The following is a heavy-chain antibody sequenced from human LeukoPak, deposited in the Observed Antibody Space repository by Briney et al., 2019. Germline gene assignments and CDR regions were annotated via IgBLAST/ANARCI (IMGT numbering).Heavy chain of an antibody. CDR1: GFTFSSYA. CDR2: ISGSGGST. J-gene: IGHJ4*02. D-gene: IGHD3-10*01. Sequence: GGTLRLSCAASGFTFSSYAMSWVRQAPGKGLEWVSAISGSGGSTYYADSVKGRFTISRDNSKNTLYLQMNSLRAEDTAVYYCAKGTGNLWFGGFDYWGQGTLVTVSS. V-gene: IGHV3-23*01. CDR3: AKGTGNLWFGGFDY.